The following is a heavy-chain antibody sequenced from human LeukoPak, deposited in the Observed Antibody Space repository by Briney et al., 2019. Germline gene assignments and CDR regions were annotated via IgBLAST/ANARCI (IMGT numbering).Heavy chain of an antibody. CDR1: GFTFSDYY. Sequence: PGGSLRLSCAASGFTFSDYYMSWIRQAPGEGLEWVSYISSSGSTIYYADSVKGLFTISRDNAKNSLYLQMNSVRAEDTAVYYCARDSKALGEAFDIWGQGTMVTVSS. CDR2: ISSSGSTI. CDR3: ARDSKALGEAFDI. V-gene: IGHV3-11*04. J-gene: IGHJ3*02.